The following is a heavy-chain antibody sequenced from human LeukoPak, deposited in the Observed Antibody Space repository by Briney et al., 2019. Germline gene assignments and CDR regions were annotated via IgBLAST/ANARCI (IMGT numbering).Heavy chain of an antibody. V-gene: IGHV4-59*08. J-gene: IGHJ4*02. CDR3: ARRGSDWGQFDY. CDR1: GGSIRSYY. Sequence: SETLSLTCSVSGGSIRSYYWSWIRQPPGKGLEWIGYIYYSGSTNYNPSLKSRVTISVDTSKNQFSLKLSSVTAADTAVYYCARRGSDWGQFDYWGQGTLVTVSS. CDR2: IYYSGST. D-gene: IGHD6-19*01.